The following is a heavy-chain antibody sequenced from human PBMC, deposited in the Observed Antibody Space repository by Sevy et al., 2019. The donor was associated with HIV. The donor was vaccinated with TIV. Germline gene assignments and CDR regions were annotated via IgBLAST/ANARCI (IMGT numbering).Heavy chain of an antibody. CDR1: GGTFSSYA. CDR2: IIPIFGTA. Sequence: ASVKVSCKASGGTFSSYAISWVRQAPGQGLEWMGGIIPIFGTANYAQKFQGRVTITADESTSTAYMELSRLRSEDTAVYYCARATNGYDSFDYWGQGTLVTVSS. CDR3: ARATNGYDSFDY. D-gene: IGHD5-12*01. V-gene: IGHV1-69*13. J-gene: IGHJ4*02.